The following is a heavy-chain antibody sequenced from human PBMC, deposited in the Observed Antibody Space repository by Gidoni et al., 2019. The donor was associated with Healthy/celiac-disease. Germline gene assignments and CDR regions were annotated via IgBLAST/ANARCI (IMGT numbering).Heavy chain of an antibody. V-gene: IGHV3-30-3*01. CDR3: ARGAYGSGSYYPFDY. J-gene: IGHJ4*02. Sequence: QVQLVESGGGVVQPGRSLSLSCAASGFTFSSYAMHWVRQAPGKGLEWVAVISYDGSNKYYADSVKGRFTISRDNSKNTLYLQMNSLRAEDTAVYYCARGAYGSGSYYPFDYWGQGTLVTVSS. CDR2: ISYDGSNK. CDR1: GFTFSSYA. D-gene: IGHD3-10*01.